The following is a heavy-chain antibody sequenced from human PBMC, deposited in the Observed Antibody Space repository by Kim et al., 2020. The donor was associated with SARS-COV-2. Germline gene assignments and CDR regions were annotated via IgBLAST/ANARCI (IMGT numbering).Heavy chain of an antibody. Sequence: SETLSLTCAVYGGSFSGYYWSWIRQPPGKGLEWIGEINHSGSTNYNPSLKSRVTISVDTSKNQFSLKLSSVTAADTAVYYCARGRGYLHSNWFDPWGQGTLVTVSS. D-gene: IGHD2-15*01. J-gene: IGHJ5*02. CDR1: GGSFSGYY. CDR3: ARGRGYLHSNWFDP. V-gene: IGHV4-34*01. CDR2: INHSGST.